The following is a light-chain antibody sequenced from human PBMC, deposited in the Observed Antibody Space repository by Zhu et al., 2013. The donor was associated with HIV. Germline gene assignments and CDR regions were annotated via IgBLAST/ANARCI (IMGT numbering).Light chain of an antibody. CDR1: QSVSSTY. Sequence: IVMTQSPGTLSLSPGDTATLSCRASQSVSSTYLAWYQQKPGQAPRLLIYGASSRATGIPDRFSGSGSGTDFTLTISRLEPEDFAVYYCQQYGSSPRTFGQGTKVEIK. CDR2: GAS. V-gene: IGKV3-20*01. CDR3: QQYGSSPRT. J-gene: IGKJ1*01.